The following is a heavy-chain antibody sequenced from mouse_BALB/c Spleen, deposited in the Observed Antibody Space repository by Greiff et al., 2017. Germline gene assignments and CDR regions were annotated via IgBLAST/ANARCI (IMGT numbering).Heavy chain of an antibody. V-gene: IGHV5-6-3*01. Sequence: EVQVVESGGGLVQPGGSLKLSCAASGFTFSSYGMSWVRQTPDKRLELVATINSNGGSTYYPDSVKGRFTISRDNAKNTLYLQMSSLKSEDTAMYYCARRATMITTSFAYWGQGTLVTVSA. CDR3: ARRATMITTSFAY. D-gene: IGHD2-4*01. J-gene: IGHJ3*01. CDR2: INSNGGST. CDR1: GFTFSSYG.